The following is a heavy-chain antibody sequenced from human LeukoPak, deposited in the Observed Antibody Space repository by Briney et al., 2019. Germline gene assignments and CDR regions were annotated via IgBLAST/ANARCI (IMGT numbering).Heavy chain of an antibody. D-gene: IGHD6-13*01. V-gene: IGHV3-23*01. CDR1: GFTFSTYA. Sequence: HPGGSLRLSCAASGFTFSTYAMSWVRQAPGKGLEWVSGISGSGGSTYYADSVKGRFTISRDNSKNMLYLQMNSLRAEDTAVYYCVKVVTSSNWYWFDPWGQGTLVTVSS. CDR2: ISGSGGST. J-gene: IGHJ5*02. CDR3: VKVVTSSNWYWFDP.